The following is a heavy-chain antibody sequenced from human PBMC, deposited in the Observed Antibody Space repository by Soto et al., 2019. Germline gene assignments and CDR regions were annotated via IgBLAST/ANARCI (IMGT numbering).Heavy chain of an antibody. CDR2: ISSSGSTI. V-gene: IGHV3-11*01. CDR3: ARGIGVDIVATTFDY. CDR1: GFTFSDYY. Sequence: PGGSLRLSCAASGFTFSDYYMSWIRQAPGKGLEWVSYISSSGSTIYYADSVKGRFTISRDNAKNSLYLQMNSLRAEDTAMYYCARGIGVDIVATTFDYWGQGTLVTVSS. J-gene: IGHJ4*02. D-gene: IGHD5-12*01.